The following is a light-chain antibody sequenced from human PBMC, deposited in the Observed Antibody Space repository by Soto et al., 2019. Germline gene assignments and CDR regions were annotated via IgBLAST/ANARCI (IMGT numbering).Light chain of an antibody. J-gene: IGKJ1*01. CDR3: QQYGSPPPT. CDR2: GAS. V-gene: IGKV3-20*01. CDR1: QSVSSNY. Sequence: EIVLTQSPGTLSLSPGERSTLSCRASQSVSSNYLAWYHRKPGRAPRLLIYGASNRATGIPNRFSGSGSGTDFTLTLTRLEPEDFVVYYCQQYGSPPPTFGQGTKVEI.